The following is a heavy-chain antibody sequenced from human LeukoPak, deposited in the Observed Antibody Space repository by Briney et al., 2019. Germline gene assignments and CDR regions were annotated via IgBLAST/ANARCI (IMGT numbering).Heavy chain of an antibody. D-gene: IGHD2-2*01. J-gene: IGHJ4*02. CDR1: GFTFSSNA. V-gene: IGHV3-23*01. CDR2: ISGSGGST. Sequence: PGGSLRPSCAASGFTFSSNAMSWVRQAPGKGLEWVSAISGSGGSTYYADSVKGRFTISRDNSKNTLYLQMNSLRAEDTAVYYCARTEWGCSSTSCYLATWGQGTLVTVSS. CDR3: ARTEWGCSSTSCYLAT.